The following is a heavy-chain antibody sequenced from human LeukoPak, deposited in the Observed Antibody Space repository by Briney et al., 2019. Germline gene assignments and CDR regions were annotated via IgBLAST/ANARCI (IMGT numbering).Heavy chain of an antibody. D-gene: IGHD6-19*01. CDR1: GGTFSSYA. J-gene: IGHJ4*02. V-gene: IGHV1-69*06. Sequence: GASVKVSCKASGGTFSSYAISWVRQAPGQGLEWMGGIIPIFGTANFAQKFQGRVTITADKSTSTAYMELSSLRSEDTAVYYCASLHSSGWSSDYWGQGTLVTVSS. CDR3: ASLHSSGWSSDY. CDR2: IIPIFGTA.